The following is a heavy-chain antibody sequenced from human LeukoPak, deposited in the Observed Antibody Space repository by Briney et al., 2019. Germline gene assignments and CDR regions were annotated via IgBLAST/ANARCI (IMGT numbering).Heavy chain of an antibody. V-gene: IGHV4-34*01. CDR2: INHSGST. Sequence: HPSETLSLTCAVYGGSFSGYYWSWIRQPPGKGLEWIGEINHSGSTNYNPSLKSRVTISVDTSKNQFSLKLSSVTAADTAVYYCAREKVKTAMVTSPRKYYYYMDVWGKGTTVTVSS. CDR3: AREKVKTAMVTSPRKYYYYMDV. D-gene: IGHD5-18*01. CDR1: GGSFSGYY. J-gene: IGHJ6*03.